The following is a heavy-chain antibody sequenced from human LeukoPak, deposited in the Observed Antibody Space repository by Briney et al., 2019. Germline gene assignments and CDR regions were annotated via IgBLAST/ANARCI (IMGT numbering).Heavy chain of an antibody. CDR3: AREILGSAFSFDY. CDR2: IKQDGSEI. J-gene: IGHJ4*02. V-gene: IGHV3-7*01. CDR1: GFTFSSFW. Sequence: GGSLRLSCAASGFTFSSFWMTWVRQAPGKGLEWVANIKQDGSEIYYVDSVKGRFTISRDNAKNSLYLQMNNLRAEDTAIYYCAREILGSAFSFDYWGQGTLVTVSS. D-gene: IGHD1-26*01.